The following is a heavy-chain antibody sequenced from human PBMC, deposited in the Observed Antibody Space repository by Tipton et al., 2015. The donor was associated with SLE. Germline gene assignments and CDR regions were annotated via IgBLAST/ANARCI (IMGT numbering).Heavy chain of an antibody. V-gene: IGHV3-23*03. CDR3: ARALGDYGYYYGMDV. J-gene: IGHJ6*02. CDR1: GFTFSNSA. D-gene: IGHD4-17*01. CDR2: IYVGGHST. Sequence: SLRLSCATSGFTFSNSAMSWVRQAPGQGLEWVSLIYVGGHSTDYADSVKGRFTISRDNSKNTLYLQMNSLRAEDTAVYFCARALGDYGYYYGMDVWGQGTTVTVSS.